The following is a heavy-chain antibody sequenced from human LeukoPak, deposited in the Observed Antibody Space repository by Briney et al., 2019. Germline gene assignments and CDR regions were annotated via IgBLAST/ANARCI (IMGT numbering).Heavy chain of an antibody. J-gene: IGHJ5*02. CDR1: GFTVSSNY. CDR2: IYSGGST. V-gene: IGHV3-66*01. D-gene: IGHD2-2*01. CDR3: ARGNQLQRRANWFDP. Sequence: GGSLRLSCAASGFTVSSNYMSWVRQAPGKGLEWASVIYSGGSTYYADSVKGRFTISRDNSKNTLYLQMGSLRAEDMAVYYCARGNQLQRRANWFDPWGQGTLVTVSS.